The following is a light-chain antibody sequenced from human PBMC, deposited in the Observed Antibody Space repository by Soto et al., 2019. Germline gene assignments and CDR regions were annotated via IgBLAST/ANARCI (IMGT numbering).Light chain of an antibody. CDR2: GAS. Sequence: EIVLTQSPGTLSLSPGEGATLSCRASQSVTSTYLAWYQQKPGQAPRLLMHGASSRATGIPDRFSGSGSGTDFTLTISRLEPEDFAVYYCQQYGSSPLTFGGGTKVDIK. V-gene: IGKV3-20*01. CDR1: QSVTSTY. J-gene: IGKJ4*01. CDR3: QQYGSSPLT.